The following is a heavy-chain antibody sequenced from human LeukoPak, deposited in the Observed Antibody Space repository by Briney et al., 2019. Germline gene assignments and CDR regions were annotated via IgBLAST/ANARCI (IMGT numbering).Heavy chain of an antibody. D-gene: IGHD5-12*01. J-gene: IGHJ4*02. CDR3: ARQNSGYDFDYFDY. CDR2: IYTSGST. V-gene: IGHV4-4*09. Sequence: PSETLSLTCTVSGGSISSYYWSWIRQPPGKGLEWIGYIYTSGSTNYNPSLKSRVTISVDTSKNQFSLKLSSVTAADTAEYYCARQNSGYDFDYFDYWGQGTLVTVSS. CDR1: GGSISSYY.